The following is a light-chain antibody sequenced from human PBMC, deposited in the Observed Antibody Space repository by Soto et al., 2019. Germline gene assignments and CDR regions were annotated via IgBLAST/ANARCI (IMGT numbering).Light chain of an antibody. CDR3: QRRTFWPT. CDR1: QSVSSY. J-gene: IGKJ3*01. V-gene: IGKV3-11*01. Sequence: EIVLTQSPATLSLSPGERATLSCRASQSVSSYLAWYQQRPGQPPRLLIYATSNRATGIPARFSGSGSGTDFTLTINSLEPEEFAVYFCQRRTFWPTFGPGTQVDIK. CDR2: ATS.